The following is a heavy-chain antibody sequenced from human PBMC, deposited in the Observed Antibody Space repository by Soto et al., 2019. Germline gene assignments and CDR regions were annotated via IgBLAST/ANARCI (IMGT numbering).Heavy chain of an antibody. CDR1: GFTFSNAW. CDR3: TTSRRSGSYPIYYFDY. J-gene: IGHJ4*02. D-gene: IGHD1-26*01. CDR2: IKSKTDGGTT. Sequence: GGSLILSCAASGFTFSNAWMNWVRQAPGKGLEWVGRIKSKTDGGTTDYAAPVKGRFTISRDDSKNTLYLQMNSLKTEDTAVYYCTTSRRSGSYPIYYFDYWGQGTLVTVSS. V-gene: IGHV3-15*07.